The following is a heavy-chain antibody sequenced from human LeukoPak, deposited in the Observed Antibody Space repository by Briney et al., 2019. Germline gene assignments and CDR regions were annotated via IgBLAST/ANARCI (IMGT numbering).Heavy chain of an antibody. CDR3: AREGPRGNSQFDY. Sequence: GGSLRLSCAGSGFTFSDYGIHWVRQAPGKGLEWVAVISDDGSNHYYADSVKGRLTISRDNSKNTLYLQMNSLRAEDTAVYYCAREGPRGNSQFDYWGQGTLVTVSS. D-gene: IGHD2/OR15-2a*01. CDR2: ISDDGSNH. V-gene: IGHV3-30*03. CDR1: GFTFSDYG. J-gene: IGHJ4*02.